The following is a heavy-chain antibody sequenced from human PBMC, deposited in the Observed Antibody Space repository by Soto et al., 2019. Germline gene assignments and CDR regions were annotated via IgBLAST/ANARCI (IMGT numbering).Heavy chain of an antibody. V-gene: IGHV1-18*01. CDR2: ISAYNGNT. CDR3: ARDSPPVDY. CDR1: GYTFTSYG. Sequence: QVQLVQSGAEVKKPGASVKVSCKASGYTFTSYGISWVRQAPGQGLEWMGWISAYNGNTKYAQKLQGRVTMTTDTSPSTASRELRSLRSDGTAGYHCARDSPPVDYWGQGPLVTVSS. J-gene: IGHJ4*02.